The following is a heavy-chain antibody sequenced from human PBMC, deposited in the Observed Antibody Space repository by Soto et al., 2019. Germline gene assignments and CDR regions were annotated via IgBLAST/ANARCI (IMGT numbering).Heavy chain of an antibody. D-gene: IGHD2-15*01. J-gene: IGHJ6*02. V-gene: IGHV3-48*03. CDR3: ASPSEDNYGMDV. CDR1: GFTFSSYE. CDR2: ISSSGSTI. Sequence: GGSLRLSCAASGFTFSSYEMNWVRQAPGKGLEWVSYISSSGSTIYYADSVKGRFTISRDNAKNSLYLQMNSLRAEDTAVYYCASPSEDNYGMDVWGQGTTVTVSS.